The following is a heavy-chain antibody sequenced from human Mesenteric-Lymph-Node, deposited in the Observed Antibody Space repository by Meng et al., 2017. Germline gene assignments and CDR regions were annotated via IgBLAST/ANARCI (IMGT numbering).Heavy chain of an antibody. CDR1: GDSVSSNSAA. CDR2: TYYRSKWYN. V-gene: IGHV6-1*01. Sequence: SCAISGDSVSSNSAAWNWIRQSPSRGLEWLGRTYYRSKWYNDYAVSVKSRITINPDTSKNQFSLQLNSVTPEDTAVYYCARVPTVNDAFDIWGQGTMVTVSS. CDR3: ARVPTVNDAFDI. D-gene: IGHD4-17*01. J-gene: IGHJ3*02.